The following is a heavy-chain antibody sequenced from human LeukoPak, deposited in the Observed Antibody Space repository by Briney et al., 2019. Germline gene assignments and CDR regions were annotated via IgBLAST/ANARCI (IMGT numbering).Heavy chain of an antibody. V-gene: IGHV1-46*01. CDR1: GYTFTSYY. D-gene: IGHD3-10*01. CDR2: INPSGGGT. CDR3: ARDLLGSGSYVDY. J-gene: IGHJ4*02. Sequence: ASVKVSCKASGYTFTSYYIHWVRQAPGQGLEWMGTINPSGGGTTYAQKFQGRVTMTRDTSTSTVSMELSSLKSEDAAIYYCARDLLGSGSYVDYWGQGTLVTVSS.